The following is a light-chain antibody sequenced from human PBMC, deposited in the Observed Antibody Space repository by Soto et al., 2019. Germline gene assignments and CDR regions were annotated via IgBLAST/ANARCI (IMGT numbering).Light chain of an antibody. CDR3: QKRSNGPPIT. CDR1: QSVSSY. J-gene: IGKJ5*01. CDR2: EAS. Sequence: EIVLTQSPATLSLSPGERATLSCRASQSVSSYLAWYQQKPGQAPRHLIYEASNRATGTPARFSGSGSGTDFTLTISSLEPEDFAVYYCQKRSNGPPITFGQGTRLEIK. V-gene: IGKV3-11*01.